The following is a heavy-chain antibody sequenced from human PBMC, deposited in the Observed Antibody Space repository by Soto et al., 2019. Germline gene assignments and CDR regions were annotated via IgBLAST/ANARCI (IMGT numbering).Heavy chain of an antibody. D-gene: IGHD3-3*01. J-gene: IGHJ6*02. V-gene: IGHV1-8*01. CDR3: ARSRGYDFWSGYFHYYGMDV. Sequence: ASVKVSCKASGYTFTNYDISWARQATGQGLEWMGWMNPKSGNTGYARKFQGRVTMTRNTSISTAYMELSSLRSDDTAVYYCARSRGYDFWSGYFHYYGMDVWG. CDR1: GYTFTNYD. CDR2: MNPKSGNT.